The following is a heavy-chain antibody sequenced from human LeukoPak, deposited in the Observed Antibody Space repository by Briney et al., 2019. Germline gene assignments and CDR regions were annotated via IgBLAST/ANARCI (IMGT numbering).Heavy chain of an antibody. J-gene: IGHJ4*02. CDR2: IIPIFGTA. CDR1: GGTFSSYA. CDR3: ARSGDFWSGYYYFDY. Sequence: ASVKVSCKASGGTFSSYAISWVRQAPGQGLEWMGGIIPIFGTANYAQKFQGRVTITADESTSTAYMELSSLRSEDTAVYYCARSGDFWSGYYYFDYWGQGTLVTVSS. D-gene: IGHD3-3*01. V-gene: IGHV1-69*01.